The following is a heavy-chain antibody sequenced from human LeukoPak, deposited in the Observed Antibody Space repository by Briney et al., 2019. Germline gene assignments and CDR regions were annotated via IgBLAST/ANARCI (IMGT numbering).Heavy chain of an antibody. CDR3: ARDQYYYDSSGYHVSHYFDY. J-gene: IGHJ4*02. CDR2: IYYSGST. Sequence: PSETLSLTCTVSGGSISSGGYYWSWIRQHPGKGLEWIGYIYYSGSTYYNPSLKSRVTTSVDTSKNQFSLKLSSVTAADTAVYYCARDQYYYDSSGYHVSHYFDYWGQGTLVTVSS. V-gene: IGHV4-31*03. CDR1: GGSISSGGYY. D-gene: IGHD3-22*01.